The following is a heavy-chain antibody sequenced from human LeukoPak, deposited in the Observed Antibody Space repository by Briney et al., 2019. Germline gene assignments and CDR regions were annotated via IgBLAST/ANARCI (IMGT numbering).Heavy chain of an antibody. D-gene: IGHD2-2*02. CDR3: VVVPAAIRAGDYFDY. J-gene: IGHJ4*02. CDR2: IKQDGSEK. V-gene: IGHV3-7*01. CDR1: GFTFSSYW. Sequence: PGGSLRFSCAASGFTFSSYWMSWVRQAPGKGLEWVANIKQDGSEKYYVDSVKGRFTISRDNAKNSLYLQMNSLRAEDTAVYYCVVVPAAIRAGDYFDYWGQGTLVTVSS.